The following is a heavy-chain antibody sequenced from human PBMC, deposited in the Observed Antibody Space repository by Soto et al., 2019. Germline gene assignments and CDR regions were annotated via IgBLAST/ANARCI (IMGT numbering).Heavy chain of an antibody. J-gene: IGHJ4*02. CDR3: ARRYGGNFDY. D-gene: IGHD3-16*01. CDR1: GGSISSYY. CDR2: IYYSGST. Sequence: QVQLQESGPGLVKPSETLSLTCTVSGGSISSYYWSWIRQPPGKGLEWIGYIYYSGSTNYNPSLKIRVTIAVDTSKNQFSLKLSSVTAADTDVYYCARRYGGNFDYWGQGTLVTVSS. V-gene: IGHV4-59*01.